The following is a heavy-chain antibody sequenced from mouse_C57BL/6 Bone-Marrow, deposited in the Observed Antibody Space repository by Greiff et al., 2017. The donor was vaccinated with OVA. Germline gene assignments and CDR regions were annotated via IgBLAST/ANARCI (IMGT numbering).Heavy chain of an antibody. Sequence: QVQLQQSGPELVKPGASVKISCKASGYAFSSSWMNWVKQRPGKGLEWIGRIYPGDGDTNYNGKFKGKATLTADKSSSTAYMQLSSLTSEDSAVYFCARLSNWEGAYWGQGTLVTVSA. CDR2: IYPGDGDT. V-gene: IGHV1-82*01. CDR3: ARLSNWEGAY. J-gene: IGHJ3*01. D-gene: IGHD4-1*01. CDR1: GYAFSSSW.